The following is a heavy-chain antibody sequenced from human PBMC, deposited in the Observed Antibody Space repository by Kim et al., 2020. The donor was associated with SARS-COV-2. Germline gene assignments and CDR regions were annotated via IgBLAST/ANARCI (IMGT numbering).Heavy chain of an antibody. V-gene: IGHV4-31*03. CDR2: IYYSGST. Sequence: SETLSLTCTVSGGSISSGGYYWSWIRQHPGKGLEWIGYIYYSGSTYYNPSLKSRVTISVDTSKNQFSLKLSSVTAADTAVYYCARDPGGSFDYWGQGTLVTVSS. D-gene: IGHD3-10*01. CDR3: ARDPGGSFDY. J-gene: IGHJ4*02. CDR1: GGSISSGGYY.